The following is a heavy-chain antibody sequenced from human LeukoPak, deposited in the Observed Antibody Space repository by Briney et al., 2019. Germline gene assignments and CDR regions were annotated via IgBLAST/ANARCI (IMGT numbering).Heavy chain of an antibody. D-gene: IGHD6-13*01. CDR1: GYTFTVYY. CDR2: INPNSGGT. CDR3: ARRRVGIAAAGTPLNWFDP. V-gene: IGHV1-2*02. J-gene: IGHJ5*02. Sequence: ASVKVSCKASGYTFTVYYMHWVRQAPGQGLEWMGWINPNSGGTNYAQKFQGRVTMTRDTSISTAYMELSRLRSDDTAVYYCARRRVGIAAAGTPLNWFDPWGQGTLVTVSS.